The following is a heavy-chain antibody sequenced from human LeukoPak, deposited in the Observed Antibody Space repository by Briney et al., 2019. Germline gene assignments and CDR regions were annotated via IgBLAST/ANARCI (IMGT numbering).Heavy chain of an antibody. CDR2: ISGSGGST. CDR1: GFTFSSYA. D-gene: IGHD2-15*01. V-gene: IGHV3-23*01. CDR3: AKAGFREHLLQFPHKWYYFDY. J-gene: IGHJ4*02. Sequence: GGSLRLSCAASGFTFSSYAMSWVRQAPGKGLEWVSAISGSGGSTYYADFVKGRFTISRDNSKNTLYLQMNSLRAEDTAVYYCAKAGFREHLLQFPHKWYYFDYWGQGTLVTVSS.